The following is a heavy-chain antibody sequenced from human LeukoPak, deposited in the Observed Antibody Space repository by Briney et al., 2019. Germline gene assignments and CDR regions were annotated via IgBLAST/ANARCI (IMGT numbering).Heavy chain of an antibody. CDR1: GFTFSSYS. J-gene: IGHJ4*02. D-gene: IGHD3-22*01. CDR3: AKDQDYYDSSGSLSY. V-gene: IGHV3-21*04. Sequence: GGSLRLSCAASGFTFSSYSKNWVRQAPGKGLEWVSSISSSSSYIYYADSVKGRFTISRDNSKNTLYLQMNSLRAEDTAVYYCAKDQDYYDSSGSLSYWGQGTLVTVSS. CDR2: ISSSSSYI.